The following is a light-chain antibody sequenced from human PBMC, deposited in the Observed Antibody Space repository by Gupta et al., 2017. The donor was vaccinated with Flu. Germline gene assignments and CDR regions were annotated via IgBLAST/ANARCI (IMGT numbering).Light chain of an antibody. V-gene: IGKV3-15*01. CDR1: QSVSTN. Sequence: EGATLSCRASQSVSTNLAWYQQKPGQAPRLLIYGASTRATGVPARFSGSGPGTGFTLTISSLQSEDFAVYYCQQYNNWPPWTFGQGTKVEIK. CDR2: GAS. J-gene: IGKJ1*01. CDR3: QQYNNWPPWT.